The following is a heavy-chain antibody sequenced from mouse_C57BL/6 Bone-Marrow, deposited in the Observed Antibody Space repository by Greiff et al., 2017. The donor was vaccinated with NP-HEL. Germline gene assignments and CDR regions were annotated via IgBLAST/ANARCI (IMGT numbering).Heavy chain of an antibody. CDR3: ARKLGDFDY. Sequence: QVQLKESGAELARPGASVKLSCKASGYTFTSYGISWVKQRTGQGLEWIGEIYPRSGNTYYNEKFKGKATLTADKSSSTAYMELRSLTSEDSAVDCCARKLGDFDYWGQGTTLTVSS. V-gene: IGHV1-81*01. CDR1: GYTFTSYG. D-gene: IGHD4-1*01. J-gene: IGHJ2*01. CDR2: IYPRSGNT.